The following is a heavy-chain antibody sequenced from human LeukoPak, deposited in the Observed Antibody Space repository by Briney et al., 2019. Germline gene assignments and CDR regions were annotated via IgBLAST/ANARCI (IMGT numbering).Heavy chain of an antibody. CDR1: GFTFSSYS. CDR3: AKESQHYYDSSGYGY. Sequence: SGGSLRLSCAASGFTFSSYSMNWVRQAPGKGLEWVSSISSSSSYIYYADSVKGRFTISRDNAKNSLYLQMNSLRAEDTAVYYCAKESQHYYDSSGYGYWGQGTLVTVSS. D-gene: IGHD3-22*01. J-gene: IGHJ4*02. V-gene: IGHV3-21*04. CDR2: ISSSSSYI.